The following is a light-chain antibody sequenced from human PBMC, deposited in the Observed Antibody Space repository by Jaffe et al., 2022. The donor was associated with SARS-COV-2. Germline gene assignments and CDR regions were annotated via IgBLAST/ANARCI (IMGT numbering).Light chain of an antibody. V-gene: IGKV1-5*03. Sequence: DIQMTQSPSTLSGSVGDRVTITCRASQKINSWVAWYQQKPGKAPKLLIFKASSIDGGVPSRFNGSGSGTDFTLTISSLQPDDFGTYYCQHYNSFSGYTFGQGTNLEIK. CDR3: QHYNSFSGYT. J-gene: IGKJ2*01. CDR2: KAS. CDR1: QKINSW.